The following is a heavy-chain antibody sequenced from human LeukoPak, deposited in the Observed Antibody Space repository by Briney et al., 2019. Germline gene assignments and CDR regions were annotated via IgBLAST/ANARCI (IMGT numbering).Heavy chain of an antibody. V-gene: IGHV3-7*03. J-gene: IGHJ4*02. CDR3: ARYCSSTSCYFDY. CDR1: GFTFSISW. CDR2: IKEDGSEK. Sequence: GGSLRLSCAASGFTFSISWMTWVRQAPGKGLEWVANIKEDGSEKYYVDSVKGRFTISRDNSKNTLYLQMNSLGAEDTAVYYCARYCSSTSCYFDYWGQGTLVTVSS. D-gene: IGHD2-2*01.